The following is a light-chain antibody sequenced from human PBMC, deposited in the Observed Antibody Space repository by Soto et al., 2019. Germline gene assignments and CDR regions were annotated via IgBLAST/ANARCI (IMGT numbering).Light chain of an antibody. Sequence: QSALPQPASVSGSLGQSITISCTGSNRDIGAYNLVSWYQQYPDTAPKLIIYEVRNRPSGVSYRFTGSRSGNTSSLTISALQADDEYTYYFSSYTTTSTLLFGSGTKPTVL. V-gene: IGLV2-14*01. CDR1: NRDIGAYNL. J-gene: IGLJ3*02. CDR3: SSYTTTSTLL. CDR2: EVR.